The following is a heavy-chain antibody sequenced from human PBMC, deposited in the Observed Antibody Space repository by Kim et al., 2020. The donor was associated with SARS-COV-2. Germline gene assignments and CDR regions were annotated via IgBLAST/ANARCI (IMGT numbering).Heavy chain of an antibody. CDR2: INTNTGNP. CDR3: ARDRGTPLWFGEFLTHGNWFDP. D-gene: IGHD3-10*01. Sequence: ASVKVSCKASGYTFTSYAMNWVRQAPGQGLEWMGWINTNTGNPTYAQGFTGRFVFSLDTSVSTAYLQISSLKAEDTAVYYCARDRGTPLWFGEFLTHGNWFDPWGQGTLVTVSS. V-gene: IGHV7-4-1*02. J-gene: IGHJ5*02. CDR1: GYTFTSYA.